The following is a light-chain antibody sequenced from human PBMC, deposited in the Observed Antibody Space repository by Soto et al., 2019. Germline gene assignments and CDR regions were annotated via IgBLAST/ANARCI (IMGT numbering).Light chain of an antibody. CDR1: GSSIGTNT. CDR2: GNN. CDR3: AAWDGSLNNVL. V-gene: IGLV1-44*01. Sequence: QPVVTQPPSASGTPGQRVTISCSGSGSSIGTNTVNWYRQLPGTAPKLLIYGNNQRPSGVPDRFSGSKSGTSASLAISGLQSEDEAEYYCAAWDGSLNNVLFGGGTKLTVL. J-gene: IGLJ2*01.